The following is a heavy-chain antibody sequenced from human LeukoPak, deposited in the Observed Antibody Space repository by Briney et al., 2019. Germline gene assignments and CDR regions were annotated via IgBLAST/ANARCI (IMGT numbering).Heavy chain of an antibody. V-gene: IGHV3-9*01. CDR2: ISWNSGSI. CDR3: AKEGRQRWLYYYYGMDV. CDR1: GFTFDDYA. J-gene: IGHJ6*02. Sequence: GGSLGLSCAASGFTFDDYAMHWVRQAPGKGLEWVSGISWNSGSIGYADSVKGRFTISRDNAKNSLYLQMNSLRAEDTALYYCAKEGRQRWLYYYYGMDVWGQGTTVTVSS. D-gene: IGHD5-24*01.